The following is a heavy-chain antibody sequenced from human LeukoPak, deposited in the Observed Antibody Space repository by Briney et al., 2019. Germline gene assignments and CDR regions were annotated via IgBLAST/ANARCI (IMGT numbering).Heavy chain of an antibody. CDR1: GFTFSSYA. D-gene: IGHD3-16*01. J-gene: IGHJ6*02. CDR3: ARDQADGDYYYYGMDV. CDR2: ISYDGSNK. V-gene: IGHV3-30-3*01. Sequence: GGSLRLSCAASGFTFSSYAMHWVRQAPGKGLEWVAVISYDGSNKYYADSVKGRFTISRGNSKNTLYLQMNSLRAEDTAVYYCARDQADGDYYYYGMDVWGQGTTVTVSS.